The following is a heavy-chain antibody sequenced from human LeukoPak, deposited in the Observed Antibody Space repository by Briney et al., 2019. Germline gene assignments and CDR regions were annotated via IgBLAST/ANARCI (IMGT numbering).Heavy chain of an antibody. CDR1: GYTFTGYY. CDR3: ARVPSGGDKFDP. CDR2: MNPNSGNT. V-gene: IGHV1-8*02. D-gene: IGHD6-25*01. J-gene: IGHJ5*02. Sequence: ASVKVSCKASGYTFTGYYMHWVRQATGQGLEWMGWMNPNSGNTGYAQKFQGRVTMTRSTSISTAYMELSSLRSEDTAVHYCARVPSGGDKFDPWGQGTLVTVSS.